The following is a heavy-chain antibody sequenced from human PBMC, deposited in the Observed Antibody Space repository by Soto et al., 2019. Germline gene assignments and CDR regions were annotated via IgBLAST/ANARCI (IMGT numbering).Heavy chain of an antibody. V-gene: IGHV3-30*18. J-gene: IGHJ4*02. Sequence: PGGSLRLSCAASGFTFSSYGMHWVRQAPGKGLEWVAVISYDGSNKYYADSVKGRFTISRDNSKNTLYLQMNSLRAEDTAVYYCAKGGRTGVATIVYWGQGTLVTVSS. CDR3: AKGGRTGVATIVY. CDR1: GFTFSSYG. D-gene: IGHD5-12*01. CDR2: ISYDGSNK.